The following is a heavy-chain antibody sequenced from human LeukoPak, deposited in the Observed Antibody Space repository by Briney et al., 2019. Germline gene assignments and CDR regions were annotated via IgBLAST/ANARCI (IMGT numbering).Heavy chain of an antibody. J-gene: IGHJ4*02. D-gene: IGHD3-22*01. V-gene: IGHV3-23*01. Sequence: GGSLRLSCAASGFTFSSYAMSWVRQAPGKGLEWVSAISGSGGSTYYADSVKGRFTISRDNSKNTLYLQMNSLRAEDTAVYYCASRTQYYYDSSGYFDYWGQGTLVTVSS. CDR1: GFTFSSYA. CDR2: ISGSGGST. CDR3: ASRTQYYYDSSGYFDY.